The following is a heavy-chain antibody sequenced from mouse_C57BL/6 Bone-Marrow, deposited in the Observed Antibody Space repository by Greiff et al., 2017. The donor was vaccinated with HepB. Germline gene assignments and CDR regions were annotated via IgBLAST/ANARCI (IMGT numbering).Heavy chain of an antibody. D-gene: IGHD1-1*01. CDR2: IDPENGDT. V-gene: IGHV14-4*01. CDR3: TTLITTVGYWYFDV. Sequence: VQLQQSGAELVRPGASVKLSCTASGFNIKDDYMHWVKQRPEQGLEWIGWIDPENGDTEYASKFQGKATITADTSSNTAYLQLSSLTSEDTAVYYCTTLITTVGYWYFDVWGTGTTVTVSS. CDR1: GFNIKDDY. J-gene: IGHJ1*03.